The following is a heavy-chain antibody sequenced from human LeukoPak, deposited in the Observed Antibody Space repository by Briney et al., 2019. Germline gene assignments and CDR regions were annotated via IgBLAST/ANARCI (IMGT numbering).Heavy chain of an antibody. V-gene: IGHV1-8*01. CDR3: ASPGEYYYDSSGYYKYFQH. CDR1: GYTFTSYD. CDR2: MNPNSGNT. Sequence: ASVKVSCKASGYTFTSYDINWGRQAPGQGLEWMGWMNPNSGNTGYAQKFQGRVTMTRNTSISTAYMELSSLRSEDTAVYYCASPGEYYYDSSGYYKYFQHWGQGTLVTVSS. D-gene: IGHD3-22*01. J-gene: IGHJ1*01.